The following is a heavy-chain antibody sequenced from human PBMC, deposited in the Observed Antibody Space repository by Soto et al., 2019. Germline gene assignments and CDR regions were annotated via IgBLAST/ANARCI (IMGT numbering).Heavy chain of an antibody. CDR1: GFTFSSYA. J-gene: IGHJ3*02. CDR2: ISYDGSNK. D-gene: IGHD3-10*01. Sequence: QVQLVESGGGVVQPGRSLRLSCAASGFTFSSYAMHWVRQAPGKGLEWVAVISYDGSNKYYADSVKGRFTISRDNSKNTLYLQMNSLRAEDTAVYYCARSFRLLWCGDDAFDIWGQGTMVTVSS. CDR3: ARSFRLLWCGDDAFDI. V-gene: IGHV3-30-3*01.